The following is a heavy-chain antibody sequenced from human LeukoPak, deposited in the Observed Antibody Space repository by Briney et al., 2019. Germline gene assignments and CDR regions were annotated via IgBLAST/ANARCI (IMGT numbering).Heavy chain of an antibody. Sequence: GGSLRLSCAASRFTVSRNYMSWVRQAPGKGLEWVSVIYSSGNTYYADSVKGRFTISRDNSKNTLSLQMNSLRAGDTAVYYCGSYSGTYSIADAFDIWGQGTMVAVSS. CDR3: GSYSGTYSIADAFDI. CDR2: IYSSGNT. CDR1: RFTVSRNY. D-gene: IGHD1-26*01. V-gene: IGHV3-66*01. J-gene: IGHJ3*02.